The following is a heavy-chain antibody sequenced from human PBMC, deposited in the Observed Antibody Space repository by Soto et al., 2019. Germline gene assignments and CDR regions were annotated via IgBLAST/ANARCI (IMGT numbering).Heavy chain of an antibody. CDR1: GFTFSSYA. Sequence: GGSLRLSCAASGFTFSSYAMSWVRQAPGKGLEWVSAISGSGGSTYYADSVKGRFTISRDNSKNTLYLQMNSLRAEDTAVYYCAKGPILSPILEWLFWGQGTLVTVSS. CDR2: ISGSGGST. V-gene: IGHV3-23*01. J-gene: IGHJ4*02. D-gene: IGHD3-3*01. CDR3: AKGPILSPILEWLF.